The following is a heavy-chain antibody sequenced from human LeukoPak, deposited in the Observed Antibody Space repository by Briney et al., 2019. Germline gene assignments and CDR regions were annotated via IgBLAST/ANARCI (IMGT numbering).Heavy chain of an antibody. D-gene: IGHD3-10*01. J-gene: IGHJ4*02. V-gene: IGHV4-59*08. CDR2: IYYSGST. CDR3: ARGVSNLDY. Sequence: PSETLSLTCSVSGGSISTYYWSWIRQPPGKGLEWIGYIYYSGSTSYNPSLKSRVTISVDTSKNQFSLDLSSVTAADTAVYYCARGVSNLDYWGQGTLVTVSS. CDR1: GGSISTYY.